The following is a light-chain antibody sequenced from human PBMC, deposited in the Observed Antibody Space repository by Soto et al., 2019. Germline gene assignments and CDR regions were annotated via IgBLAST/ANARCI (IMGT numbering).Light chain of an antibody. CDR1: TSNIGTNT. CDR3: AAWDDSLNGHWV. Sequence: QSVLTQPPSASGTPGQRVTISCSGSTSNIGTNTVNWYQQLPGTAPKLLIYSNNRRPSGVPDRFSGSKSGTSASLAISGLQSEDEADYYCAAWDDSLNGHWVFGGGTKVTVL. J-gene: IGLJ3*02. V-gene: IGLV1-44*01. CDR2: SNN.